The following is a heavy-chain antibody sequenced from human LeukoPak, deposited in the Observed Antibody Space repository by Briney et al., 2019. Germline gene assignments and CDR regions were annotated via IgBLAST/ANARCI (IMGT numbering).Heavy chain of an antibody. D-gene: IGHD1-26*01. J-gene: IGHJ4*02. CDR1: GFTFSSYS. CDR2: ISRGSSDI. CDR3: ARWELDY. Sequence: GGSLRLSCAASGFTFSSYSMNWVRQAPGKGLEWVSYISRGSSDIYYADSVKGRFTISRDNAKNSLYLQMNSLRAEDTAVYYCARWELDYWGQGTLVTVSS. V-gene: IGHV3-48*01.